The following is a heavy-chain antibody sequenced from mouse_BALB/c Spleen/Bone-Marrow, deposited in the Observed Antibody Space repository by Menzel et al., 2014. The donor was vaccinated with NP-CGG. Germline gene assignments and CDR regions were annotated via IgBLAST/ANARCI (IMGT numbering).Heavy chain of an antibody. CDR3: ARHGITRLLDY. Sequence: EVKLVESGGGLVKPGGSLKLSCAASGFTFSSYAMSWVRQTPEKRLEWVATISSGGRYTYYPDSVKGRFTISRDNAKNTLYLQMSSLRSEDTAMYYCARHGITRLLDYWGQGTTLTVSS. D-gene: IGHD2-4*01. CDR1: GFTFSSYA. J-gene: IGHJ2*01. V-gene: IGHV5-9-3*01. CDR2: ISSGGRYT.